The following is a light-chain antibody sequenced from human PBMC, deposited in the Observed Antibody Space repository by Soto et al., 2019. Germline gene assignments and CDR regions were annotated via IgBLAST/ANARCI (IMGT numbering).Light chain of an antibody. V-gene: IGKV1-39*01. CDR2: AAS. CDR3: QQSDSTPYT. J-gene: IGKJ2*01. Sequence: DIQMTQSPSSLSASVGDRVTINCRASQSISTFLNWNQQKPGQAPKVLISAASTLQSGVPSRFSGRGSGTDFTLTISSLQPEDFATYYCQQSDSTPYTFGQGTTLETK. CDR1: QSISTF.